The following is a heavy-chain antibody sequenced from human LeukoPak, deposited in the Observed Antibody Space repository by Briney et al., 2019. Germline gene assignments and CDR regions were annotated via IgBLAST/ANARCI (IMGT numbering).Heavy chain of an antibody. J-gene: IGHJ6*03. CDR3: ARTSGMTTVYFYYMDV. Sequence: SETLSLTCTVSGGSISSYYWSWIRQPPGKGLEWIGYIYYSGSTNYNPSLKSRVTISVDTSKNQFSLKLSSATAADTAVYYCARTSGMTTVYFYYMDVWGKGTTVTVSS. V-gene: IGHV4-59*01. CDR1: GGSISSYY. D-gene: IGHD4-11*01. CDR2: IYYSGST.